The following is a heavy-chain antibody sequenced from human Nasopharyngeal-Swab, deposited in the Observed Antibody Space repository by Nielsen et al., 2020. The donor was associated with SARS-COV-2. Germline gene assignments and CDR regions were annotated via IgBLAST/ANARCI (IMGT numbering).Heavy chain of an antibody. V-gene: IGHV4-59*01. CDR3: ARTIGASRGYSYGSYYYMDV. CDR1: GGSISSYY. D-gene: IGHD5-18*01. J-gene: IGHJ6*03. Sequence: SETLSLTCTVSGGSISSYYWSWIRQPPGKGLERIGYIYYSGSTNYNPSLKSRVTISVDTSKNQFSLKLSSVTAADTAVYYCARTIGASRGYSYGSYYYMDVWGKGTTVTVSS. CDR2: IYYSGST.